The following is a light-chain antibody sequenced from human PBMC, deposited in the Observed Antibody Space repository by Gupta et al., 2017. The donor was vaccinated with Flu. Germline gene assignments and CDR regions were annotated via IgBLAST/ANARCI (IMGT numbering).Light chain of an antibody. CDR2: WAS. V-gene: IGKV4-1*01. CDR1: QNLLYISNNKNY. J-gene: IGKJ1*01. Sequence: SLGERATINCKSSQNLLYISNNKNYLAWYQQKPGQSPKLLISWASTRESGVPDRFSGSGSGTDFTLTISSLQAEDVALYYCQQYDTTPWTFGQGTSVDIK. CDR3: QQYDTTPWT.